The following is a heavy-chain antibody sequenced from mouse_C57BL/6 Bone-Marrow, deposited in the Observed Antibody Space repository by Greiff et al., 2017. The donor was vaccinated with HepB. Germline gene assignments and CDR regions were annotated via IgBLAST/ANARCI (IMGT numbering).Heavy chain of an antibody. Sequence: DVKLVESGGGLVQPKGSLKLSCPASGFSFNPYAMTWVGQAPGKGLEWVARIRSKSNNYATYYADSVKDRFTISRDDSESMLYLQMNNLKTEDTAMYYCVTGYFDVWGTGTTVTVSS. V-gene: IGHV10-1*01. CDR3: VTGYFDV. CDR1: GFSFNPYA. J-gene: IGHJ1*03. CDR2: IRSKSNNYAT.